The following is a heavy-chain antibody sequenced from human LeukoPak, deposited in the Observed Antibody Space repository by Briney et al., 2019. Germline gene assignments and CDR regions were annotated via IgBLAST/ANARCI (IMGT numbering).Heavy chain of an antibody. CDR3: AKVSPLVGANDY. Sequence: PGGSLRLSCAPCVLTFSNYGIHWVRQAPGKGREWVTFIWQDGNNQYYAESVRGLFTISRENSRNTVYLQMNNLTSDDTAIYYCAKVSPLVGANDYWGQGALVTVSS. CDR1: VLTFSNYG. J-gene: IGHJ4*02. V-gene: IGHV3-30*02. D-gene: IGHD1-26*01. CDR2: IWQDGNNQ.